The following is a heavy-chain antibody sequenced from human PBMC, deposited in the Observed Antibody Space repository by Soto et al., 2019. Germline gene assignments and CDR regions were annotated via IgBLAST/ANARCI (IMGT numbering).Heavy chain of an antibody. V-gene: IGHV4-39*02. D-gene: IGHD1-20*01. CDR3: ARRITRPERFDY. J-gene: IGHJ4*02. Sequence: SETLSLTCTVSGGSISRSSYYWGWIRQPPGKGLEWIGNIYYSGNTYYNPSLQSRVTISVDTFKNHFSLKLTSATAADTAVYYCARRITRPERFDYWGQGALVTVS. CDR1: GGSISRSSYY. CDR2: IYYSGNT.